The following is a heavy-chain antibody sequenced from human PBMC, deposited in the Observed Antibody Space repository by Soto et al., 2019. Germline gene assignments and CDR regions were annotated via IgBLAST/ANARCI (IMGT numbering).Heavy chain of an antibody. CDR1: GGSISTYY. V-gene: IGHV4-59*01. CDR3: ARGVLGRSFWFDP. Sequence: QVQLQESGPGLVKPSETLSLTCTVSGGSISTYYWSWIRQPPGKGLEWIGYIYNSGGTNYNPSHKGRVTISLDTSKNQFSLKLTSVSAADTAVYYCARGVLGRSFWFDPGGQGTLVGVSS. CDR2: IYNSGGT. J-gene: IGHJ5*02. D-gene: IGHD1-26*01.